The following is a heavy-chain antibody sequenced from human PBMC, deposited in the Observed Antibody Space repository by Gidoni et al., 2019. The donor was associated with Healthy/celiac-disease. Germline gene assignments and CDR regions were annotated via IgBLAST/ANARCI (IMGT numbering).Heavy chain of an antibody. D-gene: IGHD3-3*01. J-gene: IGHJ4*02. CDR2: IYYSGST. CDR3: ARLGDRGIIPFDY. V-gene: IGHV4-39*01. Sequence: QLQLQESGPGLVKPSETLSLTCTVSGGSISSSSYYWGWIRQPPGKGLEWIGSIYYSGSTYYNPSLKSRVTISVDTSKNQFSLKLSSVTAADTAVYYCARLGDRGIIPFDYWGQGTLVTVSS. CDR1: GGSISSSSYY.